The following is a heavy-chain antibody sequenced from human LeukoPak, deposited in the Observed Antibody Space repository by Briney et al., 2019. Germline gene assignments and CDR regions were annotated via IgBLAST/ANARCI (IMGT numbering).Heavy chain of an antibody. CDR3: AEVAVAGNGVPNKAFDI. Sequence: SETLSLTCTVSGVSFSSSRYYWGWIRRPPGKGLEWIGSIFYTGTTYYNPSLKSRVTISVDTSKSQFSLKLTSVTAADTAVYYCAEVAVAGNGVPNKAFDIWGQGTMVTVSS. V-gene: IGHV4-39*01. CDR1: GVSFSSSRYY. D-gene: IGHD6-19*01. CDR2: IFYTGTT. J-gene: IGHJ3*02.